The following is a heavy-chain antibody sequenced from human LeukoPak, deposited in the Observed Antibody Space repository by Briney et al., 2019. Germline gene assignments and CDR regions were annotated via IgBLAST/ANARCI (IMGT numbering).Heavy chain of an antibody. CDR2: IYYSGST. V-gene: IGHV4-59*01. CDR3: ARISSWNWYFDL. Sequence: SETLSLTCTVSGGSISSYYWSWIRQPPGKGLEWIGYIYYSGSTNYNPSLKSRVTISVDTSKNQFSLKLSSATAADTAVYYCARISSWNWYFDLWGRGTLVTVSS. D-gene: IGHD6-13*01. CDR1: GGSISSYY. J-gene: IGHJ2*01.